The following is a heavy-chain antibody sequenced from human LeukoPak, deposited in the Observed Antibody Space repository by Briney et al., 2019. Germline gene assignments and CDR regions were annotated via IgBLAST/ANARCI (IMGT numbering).Heavy chain of an antibody. CDR2: TNPNSGGT. D-gene: IGHD1-26*01. CDR1: GYTFTGYY. V-gene: IGHV1-2*02. Sequence: GASVKVSCKASGYTFTGYYMHWVRQAPGQGLEWMGWTNPNSGGTNYAQKFQGRVTMTRDTSISTAYMELSRLRSDDTAVYYCAIGGIVGATTFDYWGQGTLVTVSS. J-gene: IGHJ4*02. CDR3: AIGGIVGATTFDY.